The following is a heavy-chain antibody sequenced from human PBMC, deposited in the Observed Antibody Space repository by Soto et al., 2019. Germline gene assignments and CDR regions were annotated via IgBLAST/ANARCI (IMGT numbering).Heavy chain of an antibody. D-gene: IGHD7-27*01. CDR1: GGTFSSYA. CDR3: ARAGKLGGGAFDI. Sequence: ASVKVSCKASGGTFSSYAISWVRQAPGQGLEWMGGIIPIFGTANYAQKFQGRVTITADESTSTAYMELSSLRSEDTAVYYCARAGKLGGGAFDIWGQGTMVTVSS. CDR2: IIPIFGTA. J-gene: IGHJ3*02. V-gene: IGHV1-69*13.